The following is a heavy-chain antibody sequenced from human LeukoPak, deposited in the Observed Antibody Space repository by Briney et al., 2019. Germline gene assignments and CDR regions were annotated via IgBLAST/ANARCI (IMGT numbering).Heavy chain of an antibody. CDR2: ISSSSSYI. CDR1: GFTFSSYS. Sequence: GGSLRLSCAASGFTFSSYSMNWVRQAPGKGLEWVSSISSSSSYIYYADSVKGRFTISRDNSENTLYLQMNSLTAEDTAVYYCAKRMSGSYYPEYWGQGTLVTVSS. D-gene: IGHD1-26*01. J-gene: IGHJ4*02. CDR3: AKRMSGSYYPEY. V-gene: IGHV3-21*01.